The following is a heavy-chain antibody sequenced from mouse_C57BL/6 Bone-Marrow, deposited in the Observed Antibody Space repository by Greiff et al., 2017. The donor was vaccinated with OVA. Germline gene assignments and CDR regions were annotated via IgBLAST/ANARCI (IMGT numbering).Heavy chain of an antibody. V-gene: IGHV1-26*01. CDR3: ARGPITTPLMDY. Sequence: VQLQQSGPELVKPGASVKISCKASGYTFTDYYMNWVKQSHGKSLEWIGDINPNNGGTSYNQKFKGKATLTVDKSSSTAYMELRSLTSEDSAVYYCARGPITTPLMDYWGQGTSVTVSS. D-gene: IGHD1-1*01. J-gene: IGHJ4*01. CDR1: GYTFTDYY. CDR2: INPNNGGT.